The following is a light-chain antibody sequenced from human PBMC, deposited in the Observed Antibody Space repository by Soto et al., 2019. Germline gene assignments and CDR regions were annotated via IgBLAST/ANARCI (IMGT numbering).Light chain of an antibody. Sequence: EIVMTQSPATLSVSPGERATLSCRASHRVSSNLAWYQQKPGQAPRLLIYGASTRATGIPARFSGSGSGTEFTLTISSLQSENFAVYYCQKYNNWPPYTFGQGTKLEIK. CDR3: QKYNNWPPYT. V-gene: IGKV3-15*01. CDR1: HRVSSN. J-gene: IGKJ2*01. CDR2: GAS.